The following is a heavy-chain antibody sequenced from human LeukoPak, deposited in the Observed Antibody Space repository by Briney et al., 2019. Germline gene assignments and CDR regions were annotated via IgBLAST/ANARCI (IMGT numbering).Heavy chain of an antibody. CDR3: ARPSVEMATRGAFDI. J-gene: IGHJ3*02. CDR1: GGSISSYY. D-gene: IGHD5-24*01. V-gene: IGHV4-59*08. Sequence: PSETLSFTCTVSGGSISSYYWSWIRQPPGKGLEWIGYIYYSGSTNYNPSLKSRVTISVDTSKNQFSLKLSSVTAADTAVYYCARPSVEMATRGAFDIRGQGTMVTVSS. CDR2: IYYSGST.